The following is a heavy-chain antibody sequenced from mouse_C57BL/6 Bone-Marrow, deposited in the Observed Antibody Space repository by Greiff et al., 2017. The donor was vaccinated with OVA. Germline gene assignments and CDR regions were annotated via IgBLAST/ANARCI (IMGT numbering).Heavy chain of an antibody. CDR1: GFSFTSYG. CDR3: ARGRVTSFDY. CDR2: IWSGGST. V-gene: IGHV2-2*01. Sequence: VQLQQSGPGLVQPSQSLSITCTVSGFSFTSYGVHWVRQSPGKGLEWLGVIWSGGSTDYNAAFISRLSISKDNSKSQVFFKMNSLQADDTAIYYCARGRVTSFDYWGQGTTLTVSS. D-gene: IGHD2-2*01. J-gene: IGHJ2*01.